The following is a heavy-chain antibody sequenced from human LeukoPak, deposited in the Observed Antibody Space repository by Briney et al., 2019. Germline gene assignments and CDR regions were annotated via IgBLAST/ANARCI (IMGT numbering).Heavy chain of an antibody. Sequence: SVKVSCKASGGTFSSYAISWVRQAPGQGLEWMGGIIPIFGTANYAQKFQGRVTITADESTSTAYMELSSLRSEDTAVYYCARDLDIAAAGTGYWGQGTLVTVSS. CDR2: IIPIFGTA. V-gene: IGHV1-69*01. CDR3: ARDLDIAAAGTGY. D-gene: IGHD6-13*01. J-gene: IGHJ4*02. CDR1: GGTFSSYA.